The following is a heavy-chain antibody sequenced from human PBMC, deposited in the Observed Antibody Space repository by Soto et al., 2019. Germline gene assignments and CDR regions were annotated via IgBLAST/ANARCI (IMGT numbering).Heavy chain of an antibody. Sequence: PSATLSLTCTVSGGSISSSSYYWGCIRQPPGKGLEWIASIDYTGNTFYNPSLTSRVTISVDTSKNQFSLKVTSVTAADTAVYYCARINKGYGTDSWGQGTLVTVSS. V-gene: IGHV4-39*01. CDR2: IDYTGNT. CDR1: GGSISSSSYY. J-gene: IGHJ4*02. D-gene: IGHD5-18*01. CDR3: ARINKGYGTDS.